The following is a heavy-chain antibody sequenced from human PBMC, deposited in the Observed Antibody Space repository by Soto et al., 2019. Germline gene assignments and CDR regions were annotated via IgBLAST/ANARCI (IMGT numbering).Heavy chain of an antibody. CDR1: GYTFTSYA. D-gene: IGHD3-10*01. V-gene: IGHV1-3*01. J-gene: IGHJ6*02. CDR2: INAGNGNT. Sequence: QVQLVQSGAEVKKPGASVKVSCKASGYTFTSYAMHWVRQAPGQRLEWMGWINAGNGNTKYSQKFQGRVTITRVTSASTAYMELSSLSSEDTAVYYCARDSVSQDYYYGMDVWGQGTTVTVSS. CDR3: ARDSVSQDYYYGMDV.